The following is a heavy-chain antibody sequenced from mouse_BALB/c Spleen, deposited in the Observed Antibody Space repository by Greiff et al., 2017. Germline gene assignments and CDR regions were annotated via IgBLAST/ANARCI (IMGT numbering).Heavy chain of an antibody. CDR2: ISSGGSYT. D-gene: IGHD2-14*01. CDR1: GFTFSSYA. Sequence: EVQLVESGGGLVKPGGSLKLSCAASGFTFSSYAMSWVRQTPEKRLEWVATISSGGSYTYYPDSVKGRFTISRDNAKNTLYLQMSSLRSEDTAMYYCARGGNGKVRRFDYWGQGTTLTVSS. CDR3: ARGGNGKVRRFDY. V-gene: IGHV5-9-3*01. J-gene: IGHJ2*01.